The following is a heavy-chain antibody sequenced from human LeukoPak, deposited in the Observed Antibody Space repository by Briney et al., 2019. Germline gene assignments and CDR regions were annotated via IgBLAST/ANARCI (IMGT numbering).Heavy chain of an antibody. D-gene: IGHD6-6*01. J-gene: IGHJ4*02. V-gene: IGHV3-49*03. Sequence: GRSLRLSCTASGFTFGDYAMSWFRQAPGKGLEWVGFIRSKAYGGTTEYAASVKGRFTISRDDSKSIAYLQMNSLKTEDTAVYYCTRFVDSSSWGYYFDYWGQGTLVTVSS. CDR3: TRFVDSSSWGYYFDY. CDR1: GFTFGDYA. CDR2: IRSKAYGGTT.